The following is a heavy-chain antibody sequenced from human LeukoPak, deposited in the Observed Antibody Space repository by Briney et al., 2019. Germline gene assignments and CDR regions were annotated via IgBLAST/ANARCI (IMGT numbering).Heavy chain of an antibody. CDR1: GDSVSSNSAV. Sequence: SQTLSLTCAISGDSVSSNSAVCNWIRQSPSRGLEWLGRTYYRSKWFNDYAVSVKSRITINPDTSKNQFSLQLNSVTPDDTAVYYCARGSSDCDYWGQGTLVTVSS. V-gene: IGHV6-1*01. CDR3: ARGSSDCDY. J-gene: IGHJ4*02. D-gene: IGHD6-19*01. CDR2: TYYRSKWFN.